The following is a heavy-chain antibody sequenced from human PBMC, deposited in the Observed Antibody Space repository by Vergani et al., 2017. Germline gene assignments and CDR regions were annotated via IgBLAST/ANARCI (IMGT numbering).Heavy chain of an antibody. V-gene: IGHV1-69*12. CDR3: AKLGYYDSSGYCLPRCDY. Sequence: QVQLVQSGAEVKKPGSSVKVSCKTSGGTFSNYAISWVRQAPGQGLEWMGGIIPIFGTANYAQKFQGRVTITADGSTSAAYMELKILRSEDTAVYYCAKLGYYDSSGYCLPRCDYWGQGTLVTVSS. J-gene: IGHJ4*02. CDR1: GGTFSNYA. CDR2: IIPIFGTA. D-gene: IGHD3-22*01.